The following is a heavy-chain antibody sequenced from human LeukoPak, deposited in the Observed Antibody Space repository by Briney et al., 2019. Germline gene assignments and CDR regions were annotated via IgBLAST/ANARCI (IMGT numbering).Heavy chain of an antibody. CDR1: GGSFNAYA. V-gene: IGHV1-69*05. J-gene: IGHJ4*02. D-gene: IGHD5-18*01. Sequence: SVKVSCKASGGSFNAYAISWVRQAPGQGLEWMGGIIPIFGTSNYAQKLQGRVTISTAESTSTAYMEVSSLRSEDTAIYYCARGLDASMETAYDYWGQGTLVTVSS. CDR2: IIPIFGTS. CDR3: ARGLDASMETAYDY.